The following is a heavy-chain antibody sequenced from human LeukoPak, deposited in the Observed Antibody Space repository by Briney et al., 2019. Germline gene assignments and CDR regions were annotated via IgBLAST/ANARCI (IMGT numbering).Heavy chain of an antibody. CDR1: GGTFSSYA. V-gene: IGHV1-69*13. J-gene: IGHJ6*03. Sequence: SVKVSCKASGGTFSSYAISWVRQAPGQGLEWMGGIIPIFGTANYAQKFQGRVTITADESTSTAYMELSSLRSEDTAVYYCAACTIFGVVTSPLDYYYYMDVWGKGTTVTVSS. D-gene: IGHD3-3*01. CDR2: IIPIFGTA. CDR3: AACTIFGVVTSPLDYYYYMDV.